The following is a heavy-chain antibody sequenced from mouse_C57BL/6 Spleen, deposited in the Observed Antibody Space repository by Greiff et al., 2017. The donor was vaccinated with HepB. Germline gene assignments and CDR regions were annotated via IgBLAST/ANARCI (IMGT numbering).Heavy chain of an antibody. CDR3: ASITTVVATDYAMDY. V-gene: IGHV1-69*01. Sequence: QVQLQQPGAELVMPGASVKLSCKASGYTFTSYWMHWVKQRPGQGLEWIGEIDPSDSYTNYNQKFKGKSTLTVDKSSSSAYMQLSSLTSEDSAVYYCASITTVVATDYAMDYWGQGTSVTVSS. CDR1: GYTFTSYW. CDR2: IDPSDSYT. J-gene: IGHJ4*01. D-gene: IGHD1-1*01.